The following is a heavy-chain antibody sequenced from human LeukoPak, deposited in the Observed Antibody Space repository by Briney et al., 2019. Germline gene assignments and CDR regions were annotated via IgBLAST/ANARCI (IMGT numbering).Heavy chain of an antibody. CDR1: GGSISSGGYY. Sequence: PSQTLSLTCTVSGGSISSGGYYWSWIRQPPGKGLEWIGYIYHSGSTYYNPSLKSRVTISVDRSKNQFSLKLSSVTAADTAVYYCAREMYQLPRGGFDYWGQGTLVTVSS. CDR2: IYHSGST. V-gene: IGHV4-30-2*01. J-gene: IGHJ4*02. CDR3: AREMYQLPRGGFDY. D-gene: IGHD2-2*01.